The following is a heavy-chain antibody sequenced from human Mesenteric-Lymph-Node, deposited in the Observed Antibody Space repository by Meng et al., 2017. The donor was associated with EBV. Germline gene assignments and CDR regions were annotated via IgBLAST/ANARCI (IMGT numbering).Heavy chain of an antibody. CDR1: GGSFNDYY. V-gene: IGHV4-34*02. Sequence: VHLQQWGAGLLKPAETLSLSCAVYGGSFNDYYWIWIRQAPGKGLEWIGEINHIRSVYYNPSLKSRVTISVDTSNNQISLRLTSVTAADTAIYYCARVRSSGSGLIRNYFDYWGQGTLVTVSS. D-gene: IGHD6-19*01. J-gene: IGHJ4*02. CDR2: INHIRSV. CDR3: ARVRSSGSGLIRNYFDY.